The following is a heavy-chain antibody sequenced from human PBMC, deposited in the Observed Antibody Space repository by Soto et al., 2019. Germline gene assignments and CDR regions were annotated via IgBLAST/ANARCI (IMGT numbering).Heavy chain of an antibody. CDR2: VYYTETT. Sequence: SETLSLTCSLSGGSINSSDHFWGWIRQTPGRGLEWIGSVYYTETTYYNPSLKSPVTISVETSRNTFSLKVNSVTAADTGIYYCARQRVLSTNMFITSFDPWGQGTLVTVSS. J-gene: IGHJ5*02. V-gene: IGHV4-39*01. CDR1: GGSINSSDHF. D-gene: IGHD3-10*02. CDR3: ARQRVLSTNMFITSFDP.